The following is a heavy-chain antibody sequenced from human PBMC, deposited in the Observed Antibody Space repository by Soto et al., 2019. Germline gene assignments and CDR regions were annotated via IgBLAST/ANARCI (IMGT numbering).Heavy chain of an antibody. CDR3: AITADDWFDP. V-gene: IGHV3-53*01. D-gene: IGHD1-20*01. J-gene: IGHJ5*02. CDR1: GFLVISNY. Sequence: PGGSLRLSCAGSGFLVISNYMSWVRQAPGKGLEWVSVIFSGGTTSYADSVKGRFTISRDNSKNTLYLQMNSLRAEDTAIYYCAITADDWFDPWGQGTLVTVSS. CDR2: IFSGGTT.